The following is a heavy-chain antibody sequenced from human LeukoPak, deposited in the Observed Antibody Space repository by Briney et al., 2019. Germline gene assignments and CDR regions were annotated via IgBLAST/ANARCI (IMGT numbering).Heavy chain of an antibody. CDR2: ISSTGNTV. CDR3: TKETPQMDV. J-gene: IGHJ6*04. D-gene: IGHD2-15*01. CDR1: GFTFGSYE. Sequence: PGGSLRLSCAASGFTFGSYEMNWVRQAPGQGLEWVAYISSTGNTVHYAGSVKGRFTISRDNAKNSLYLQMNRLRAEDTAVYYCTKETPQMDVWGKGTTVIVSS. V-gene: IGHV3-48*03.